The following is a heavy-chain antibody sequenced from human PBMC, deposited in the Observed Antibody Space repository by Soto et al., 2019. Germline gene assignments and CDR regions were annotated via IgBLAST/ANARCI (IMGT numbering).Heavy chain of an antibody. J-gene: IGHJ5*02. CDR1: GFTFSSYS. D-gene: IGHD4-17*01. V-gene: IGHV3-21*01. CDR3: AREITETLPPTSLMDYGDYVVFDP. CDR2: ISSSSSYI. Sequence: GGSLRLSCAASGFTFSSYSMNWVRQAPGKGLEWVSSISSSSSYIYYADSVKGRFTISRDNAKNSLYLQMNSLRAEDTAVYYCAREITETLPPTSLMDYGDYVVFDPWGQGTLVTVSS.